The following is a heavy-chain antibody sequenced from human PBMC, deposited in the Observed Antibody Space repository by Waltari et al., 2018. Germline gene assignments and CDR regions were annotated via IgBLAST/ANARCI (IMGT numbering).Heavy chain of an antibody. D-gene: IGHD3-3*01. CDR1: GGSISSSSYY. CDR3: ARLYYDFLSWFDP. Sequence: QLQLQESGPGLVKPSETLSLTCTVSGGSISSSSYYWGWIRQPPGKGLEWIGSIYHSGRTSNNPSLKSRVTISVDTSKNQFSLKLSSVTAADTAMYYCARLYYDFLSWFDPWGQGTLVTVSS. V-gene: IGHV4-39*01. CDR2: IYHSGRT. J-gene: IGHJ5*02.